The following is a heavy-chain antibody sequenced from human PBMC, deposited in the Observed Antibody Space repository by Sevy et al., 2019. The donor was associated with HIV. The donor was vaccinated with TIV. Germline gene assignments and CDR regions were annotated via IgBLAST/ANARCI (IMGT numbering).Heavy chain of an antibody. CDR1: GGTFSSYA. Sequence: ASVKVSCKASGGTFSSYAISWVRQAPGQGLEWMGGIIPIFGTANYAQMFQGRVTITADESTSTAYMELSSLRSEDTAVYYCARADLGVVPAAMLGWFDPWGQGTLVTVSS. V-gene: IGHV1-69*13. CDR2: IIPIFGTA. J-gene: IGHJ5*02. CDR3: ARADLGVVPAAMLGWFDP. D-gene: IGHD2-2*01.